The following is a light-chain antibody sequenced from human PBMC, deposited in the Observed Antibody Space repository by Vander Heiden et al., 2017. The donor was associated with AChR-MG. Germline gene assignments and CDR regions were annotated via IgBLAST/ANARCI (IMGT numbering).Light chain of an antibody. Sequence: EVLLAQSPDTLSLSPGDRVTLSCRASQSLGGTYIAWYQHKRGQSPRLIISGASTRATGVPDRFSGSGSGTDFTLSISSLEPEDFAVYYCQQYGTSLTYTFGRGTRLEI. J-gene: IGKJ2*01. CDR1: QSLGGTY. V-gene: IGKV3-20*01. CDR3: QQYGTSLTYT. CDR2: GAS.